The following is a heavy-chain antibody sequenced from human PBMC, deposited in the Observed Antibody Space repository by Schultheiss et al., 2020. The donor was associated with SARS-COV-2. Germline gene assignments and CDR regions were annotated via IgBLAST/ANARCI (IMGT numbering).Heavy chain of an antibody. J-gene: IGHJ5*02. Sequence: GESLKISCAASGFIFSSYGMHWVRQAPGKGLEWVAVIWYDGSNKYYADSVKGRFTISRDNSKSTLYLQMSSLRADDTAIYYCAQGKVRSSAWQMGWFGPWGQGTQVTVSS. CDR1: GFIFSSYG. CDR3: AQGKVRSSAWQMGWFGP. D-gene: IGHD6-19*01. CDR2: IWYDGSNK. V-gene: IGHV3-33*06.